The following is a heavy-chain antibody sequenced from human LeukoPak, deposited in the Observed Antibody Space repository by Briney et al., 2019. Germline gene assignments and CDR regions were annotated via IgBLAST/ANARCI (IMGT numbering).Heavy chain of an antibody. J-gene: IGHJ3*02. Sequence: GGSLRLSCAASGFTFSSYSMNWVRQAPGKGLEWVSYISSSSSTIYYADSVKGRFTISRDNAKNSLYLQVNSLRAEDTAVYYCARMSLGELLPPHIWGQGTMVTVSS. CDR2: ISSSSSTI. CDR3: ARMSLGELLPPHI. V-gene: IGHV3-48*01. D-gene: IGHD1-26*01. CDR1: GFTFSSYS.